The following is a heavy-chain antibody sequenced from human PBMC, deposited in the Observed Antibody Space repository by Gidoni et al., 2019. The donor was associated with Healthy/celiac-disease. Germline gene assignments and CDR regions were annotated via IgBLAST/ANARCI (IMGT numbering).Heavy chain of an antibody. V-gene: IGHV1-2*06. CDR3: ARGQYGDYTWFDP. CDR1: GYTFNAYY. D-gene: IGHD4-17*01. Sequence: QVQLVQSGAEVKKPGASVKVSCKASGYTFNAYYMHWVRQAPGQGLEWMGRINPNSGGTTYAQKFQGRVTMTRDTSIHTAYMELSRLRSDDTAVYYCARGQYGDYTWFDPWGQGTLVTVSS. CDR2: INPNSGGT. J-gene: IGHJ5*02.